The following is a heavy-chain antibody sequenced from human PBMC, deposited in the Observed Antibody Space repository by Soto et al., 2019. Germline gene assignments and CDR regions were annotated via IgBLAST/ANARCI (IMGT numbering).Heavy chain of an antibody. CDR2: IYYSGST. CDR3: ARSSYDIVTGYYYFDY. J-gene: IGHJ4*02. V-gene: IGHV4-59*01. D-gene: IGHD3-9*01. CDR1: GGSISSYY. Sequence: SETLSLTCTVSGGSISSYYWSWIRQPPGKGLEWIGYIYYSGSTNYNPSLKSRVTISVDTSKNQFSLKLSSVTAADTAVYYCARSSYDIVTGYYYFDYWGQGTLVTVSS.